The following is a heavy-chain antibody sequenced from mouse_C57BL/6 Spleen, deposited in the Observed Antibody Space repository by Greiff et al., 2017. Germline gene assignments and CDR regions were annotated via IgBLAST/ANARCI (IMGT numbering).Heavy chain of an antibody. D-gene: IGHD1-1*01. CDR2: IYPGGGST. CDR3: EREGGITTVVVPYYFDY. J-gene: IGHJ2*01. Sequence: QVQLQQSGAELMKPGASVKLSCKATGYKFTGYWIEWVKQRPGHGLEWIGEIYPGGGSTNYNEKFKGKATFTADTSSNTAYMQLSSLTTEDSAIXYCEREGGITTVVVPYYFDYWGQGTTLTVSS. CDR1: GYKFTGYW. V-gene: IGHV1-9*01.